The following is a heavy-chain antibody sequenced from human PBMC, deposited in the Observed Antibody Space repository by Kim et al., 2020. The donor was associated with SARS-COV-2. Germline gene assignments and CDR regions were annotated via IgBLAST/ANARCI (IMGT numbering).Heavy chain of an antibody. Sequence: GGSLRLSCAASGFTFSNAWMSWVRQAPGKGLEWVGRIRSKTDGGTTDYAAPVKGRFTISRDDSKNTLYLQMNSLKSEDTAVYYCTSFITMIDYFDYWGQGTLVTVSS. CDR2: IRSKTDGGTT. V-gene: IGHV3-15*01. CDR1: GFTFSNAW. CDR3: TSFITMIDYFDY. D-gene: IGHD3-22*01. J-gene: IGHJ4*02.